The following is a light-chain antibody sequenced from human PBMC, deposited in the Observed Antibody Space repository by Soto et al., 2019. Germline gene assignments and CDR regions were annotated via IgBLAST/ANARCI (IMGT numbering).Light chain of an antibody. Sequence: EIVLTQSPGPLSLSPGERATLSCRASQSVSSSYLAWYQQKPGQAPRLLIYGASSRATGILARFGGSGSGTEYTLTISRREPEDFAVDYCQQYGSSPRWTFGQGTKVEIK. CDR3: QQYGSSPRWT. V-gene: IGKV3-20*01. CDR1: QSVSSSY. CDR2: GAS. J-gene: IGKJ1*01.